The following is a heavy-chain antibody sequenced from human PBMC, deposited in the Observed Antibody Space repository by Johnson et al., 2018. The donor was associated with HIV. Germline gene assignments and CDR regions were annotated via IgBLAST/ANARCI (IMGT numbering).Heavy chain of an antibody. CDR1: GFTFDDYA. Sequence: VHLVESGGVVVQPGGSLRLSCAASGFTFDDYAMHWVRQAPGKGMEWVSLITWDGGSTYYADSVKGRFTISRDNSKNTLYLQMNSLRAEDTAVYYCARENWGAFDLWGQGTMVTVSS. D-gene: IGHD7-27*01. CDR2: ITWDGGST. V-gene: IGHV3-43D*03. J-gene: IGHJ3*01. CDR3: ARENWGAFDL.